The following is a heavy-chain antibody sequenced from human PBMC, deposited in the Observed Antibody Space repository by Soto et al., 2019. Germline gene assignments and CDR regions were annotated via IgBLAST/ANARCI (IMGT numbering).Heavy chain of an antibody. Sequence: GGSLRLSCAASGFTVSSNYMSWVRQAPGKGLEWVSVIYSGGSTYYADSVKGRFIISRDDSKNTLFLQMNSLRAEDTAVYYCAKDSRVTMVRGVIIPPGYWGQGTLVTGSS. CDR1: GFTVSSNY. V-gene: IGHV3-66*01. J-gene: IGHJ4*02. CDR2: IYSGGST. CDR3: AKDSRVTMVRGVIIPPGY. D-gene: IGHD3-10*01.